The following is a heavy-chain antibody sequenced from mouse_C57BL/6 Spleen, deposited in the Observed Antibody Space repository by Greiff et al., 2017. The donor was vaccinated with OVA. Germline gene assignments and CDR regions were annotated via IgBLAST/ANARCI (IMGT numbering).Heavy chain of an antibody. CDR3: ARHSNYWYFDV. CDR1: GYSFTSYY. CDR2: IYPGSGNT. Sequence: VQGVESGPELVKPGASVKISCKASGYSFTSYYIHWVKQRPGQGLEWIGWIYPGSGNTKYNEKFKGKATLTADTSSSTAYMQLSSLTSEDSAVYYCARHSNYWYFDVWGTGTTVTVSS. J-gene: IGHJ1*03. D-gene: IGHD2-5*01. V-gene: IGHV1-66*01.